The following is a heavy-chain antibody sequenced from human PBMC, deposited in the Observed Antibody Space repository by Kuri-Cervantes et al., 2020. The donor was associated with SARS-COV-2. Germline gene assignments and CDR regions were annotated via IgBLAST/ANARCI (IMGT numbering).Heavy chain of an antibody. J-gene: IGHJ4*02. CDR2: IIRGGTT. Sequence: GGSLRLSCAVSGLTVFSHAWINWVRQPPGRGLEWVGRIIRGGTTDYAAPVKDRFIISRDDSKNTFYLQMNSLKTEDTAVYYCAKGSQYSSGCCYDYWGQGTLVTVSS. V-gene: IGHV3-15*07. D-gene: IGHD6-19*01. CDR3: AKGSQYSSGCCYDY. CDR1: GLTVFSHAW.